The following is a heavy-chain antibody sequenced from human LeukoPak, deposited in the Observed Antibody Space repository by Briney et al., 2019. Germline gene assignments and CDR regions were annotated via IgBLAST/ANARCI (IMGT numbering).Heavy chain of an antibody. CDR1: GYTFTGYY. Sequence: ASVKVSCKASGYTFTGYYMHWVRQAPGQGLEWMGWINPNSGGTNYAQKFQGRVTMTRDTSISTAYMGLSRLRSDDTAVYYCARDKGYDILTGYYYFDYWGQGTLVTVSS. J-gene: IGHJ4*02. CDR2: INPNSGGT. V-gene: IGHV1-2*02. D-gene: IGHD3-9*01. CDR3: ARDKGYDILTGYYYFDY.